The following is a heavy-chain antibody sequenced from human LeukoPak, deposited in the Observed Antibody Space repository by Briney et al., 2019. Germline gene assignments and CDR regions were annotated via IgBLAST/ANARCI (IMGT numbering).Heavy chain of an antibody. J-gene: IGHJ3*02. CDR3: VKLQYDFWSAFEI. CDR2: INPRSGGT. CDR1: GYTFTRYY. V-gene: IGHV1-2*02. Sequence: ASVKVSCKASGYTFTRYYMHWVRQAPGQGLKWMGWINPRSGGTNYAQKFQGRVTMTRDTSITTAYMELSSLRSDDTAVYYCVKLQYDFWSAFEIWGQGTMVTVSS. D-gene: IGHD3-3*01.